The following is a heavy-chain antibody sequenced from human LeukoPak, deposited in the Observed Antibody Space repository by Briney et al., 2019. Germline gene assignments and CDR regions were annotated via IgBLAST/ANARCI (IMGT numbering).Heavy chain of an antibody. Sequence: SQTLSLTCAISGDSVSSNSAAWNWTRQSPSRGLEWLGRTYYRSKWYNDYAVSVKSRITINPDTSKNQFSLQLNSVTPEDTAVYYCAREATVTAMVSLYYYYYMDVWGKGTTVTISS. CDR2: TYYRSKWYN. J-gene: IGHJ6*03. D-gene: IGHD5-18*01. V-gene: IGHV6-1*01. CDR3: AREATVTAMVSLYYYYYMDV. CDR1: GDSVSSNSAA.